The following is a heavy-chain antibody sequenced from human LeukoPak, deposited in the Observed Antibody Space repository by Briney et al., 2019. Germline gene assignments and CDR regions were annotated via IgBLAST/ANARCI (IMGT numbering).Heavy chain of an antibody. V-gene: IGHV3-7*01. CDR1: GFTFSNYW. CDR2: IKKDGSVK. Sequence: GGSLRLSCAASGFTFSNYWMSWVRQAPGKGLEWVANIKKDGSVKKYVDSVKGRFTISRDNAENSLHLQMNSLRAEDTAVYYCVREGGSGWYSGWFDPWGQGTLVTVSS. CDR3: VREGGSGWYSGWFDP. J-gene: IGHJ5*02. D-gene: IGHD6-19*01.